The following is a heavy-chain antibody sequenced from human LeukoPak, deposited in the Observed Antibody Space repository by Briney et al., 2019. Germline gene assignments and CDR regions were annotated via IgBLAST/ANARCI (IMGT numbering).Heavy chain of an antibody. CDR3: AVTYYYDSSGYRPDAFDI. CDR1: GYTFTSYG. CDR2: ISAYNGNT. J-gene: IGHJ3*02. Sequence: ASVKVSCKASGYTFTSYGISWVRQARGQGLEWMGWISAYNGNTNYAQKLQGGVTMTTDTSTSTAYMELRSLRSDDTAVYYCAVTYYYDSSGYRPDAFDIWGQGTMVTVSS. V-gene: IGHV1-18*01. D-gene: IGHD3-22*01.